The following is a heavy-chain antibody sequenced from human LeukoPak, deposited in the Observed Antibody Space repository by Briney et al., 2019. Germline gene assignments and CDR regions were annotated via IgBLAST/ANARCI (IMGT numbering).Heavy chain of an antibody. D-gene: IGHD3-22*01. CDR2: ISGSGGST. CDR3: AKDVRSDYYDSSGYYYDFQH. J-gene: IGHJ1*01. V-gene: IGHV3-23*01. Sequence: GGSLRLSCAASGFTFSNAWMSWVRQAPGKGLEWVSAISGSGGSTYYADSVKGRFTISRDNSKNTLYLQMNSLRAEDTAVYYCAKDVRSDYYDSSGYYYDFQHWGQGTLVTVSS. CDR1: GFTFSNAW.